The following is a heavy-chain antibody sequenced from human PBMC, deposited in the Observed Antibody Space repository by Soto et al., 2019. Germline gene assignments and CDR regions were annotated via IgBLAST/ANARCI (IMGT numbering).Heavy chain of an antibody. D-gene: IGHD3-22*01. Sequence: TLSLTCAVSGVSISSGGYSWSWIRQPPGKGLEWIGYIYHSGSTYYNPSLKSRVTISVDRSKNQFSLKLSSVTAADTAVYYCARASWMGNYYDSSGYLRTDAFDIWGQGTMVTVSS. CDR1: GVSISSGGYS. J-gene: IGHJ3*02. V-gene: IGHV4-30-2*01. CDR2: IYHSGST. CDR3: ARASWMGNYYDSSGYLRTDAFDI.